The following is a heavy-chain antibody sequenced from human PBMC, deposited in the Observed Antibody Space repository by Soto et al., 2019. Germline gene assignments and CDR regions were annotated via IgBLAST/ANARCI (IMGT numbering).Heavy chain of an antibody. J-gene: IGHJ4*02. CDR2: IYYSGST. Sequence: LVTLSLTCTVSGCYSSSFCWSWIRQPPGKGLEWIGYIYYSGSTNYNPSLKSRVTISVDTSKNQFSLKLSSVTAADTAVYYCARHASGSKRGYFDYWGQGTLVTVSS. V-gene: IGHV4-59*08. CDR3: ARHASGSKRGYFDY. D-gene: IGHD3-10*01. CDR1: GCYSSSFC.